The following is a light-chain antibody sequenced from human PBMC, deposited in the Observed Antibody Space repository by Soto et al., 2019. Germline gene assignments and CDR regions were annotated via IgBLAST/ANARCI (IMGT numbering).Light chain of an antibody. J-gene: IGKJ1*01. V-gene: IGKV1-17*01. CDR1: QSITNF. Sequence: EIHMTQSPYSLCASLGDRVTINYRSSQSITNFLNWYQQKPGKAPKRLIYAASSLQSGVPSRFSGSGSGTEFTLTISSLQPDDFATYYCQQYNSYWAFGQGTKVDIK. CDR2: AAS. CDR3: QQYNSYWA.